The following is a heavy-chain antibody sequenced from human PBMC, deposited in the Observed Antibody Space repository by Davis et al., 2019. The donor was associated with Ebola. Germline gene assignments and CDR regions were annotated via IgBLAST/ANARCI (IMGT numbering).Heavy chain of an antibody. CDR3: ARHPAFIAAAGTYYYYGMDV. V-gene: IGHV5-51*01. J-gene: IGHJ6*02. D-gene: IGHD6-13*01. Sequence: PGGSLRLSCKGSGYSFTNYWIAWVRQMPGKGPEWMGVIYSGDSDTRYSPSFEGQVTISVDRSITTAHLQWSSLKASDTAMYYCARHPAFIAAAGTYYYYGMDVWGQGTTVTVSS. CDR2: IYSGDSDT. CDR1: GYSFTNYW.